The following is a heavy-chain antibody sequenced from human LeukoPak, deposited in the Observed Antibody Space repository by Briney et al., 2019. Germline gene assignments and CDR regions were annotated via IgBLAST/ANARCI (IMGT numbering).Heavy chain of an antibody. J-gene: IGHJ4*02. CDR1: GFTFSSYW. D-gene: IGHD7-27*01. CDR2: IKQDGSEK. V-gene: IGHV3-7*01. Sequence: PGGSLRLSCAAPGFTFSSYWMGWVRQAPGKGLEWVANIKQDGSEKYYVDSVKGRFTISRDNAKNSLYLQMNSLRAEDTAVYYCARDGDVAFDYWGQGTLVTVSS. CDR3: ARDGDVAFDY.